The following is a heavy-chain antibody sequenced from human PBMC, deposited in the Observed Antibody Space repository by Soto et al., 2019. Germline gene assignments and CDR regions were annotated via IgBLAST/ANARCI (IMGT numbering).Heavy chain of an antibody. CDR2: IIPIVGVA. CDR1: GMTFSTYT. D-gene: IGHD5-12*01. CDR3: ARAQSRNSGYDPKSFDY. V-gene: IGHV1-69*04. Sequence: QVQLVQSGAEVKKPGSSVRFSCRASGMTFSTYTVNWVRQAPGQGLEWMGRIIPIVGVANYAQKFQGRVTIVADQSTPTAYMELSSLTSEDTAVYYCARAQSRNSGYDPKSFDYWGQGTLVTVSS. J-gene: IGHJ4*02.